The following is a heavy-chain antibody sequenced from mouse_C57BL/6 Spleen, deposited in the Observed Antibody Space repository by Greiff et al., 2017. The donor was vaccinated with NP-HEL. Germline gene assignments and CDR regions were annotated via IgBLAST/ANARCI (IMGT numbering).Heavy chain of an antibody. J-gene: IGHJ2*01. D-gene: IGHD2-2*01. CDR3: ARSTMGTTDFDY. V-gene: IGHV1-64*01. Sequence: VQLQQPGAELVKPGASVKLSCKASGYTFTSYWMHWVKQRPGQGLEWIGMIHPNSGSTNYNEKFKSKATLTVDKSSSTAYMQLSSLTSEDSAVYYCARSTMGTTDFDYWGQGTTLTVSS. CDR1: GYTFTSYW. CDR2: IHPNSGST.